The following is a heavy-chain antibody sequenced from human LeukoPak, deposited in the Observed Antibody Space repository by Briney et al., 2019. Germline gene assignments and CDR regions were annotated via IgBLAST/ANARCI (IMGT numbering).Heavy chain of an antibody. CDR3: TRLGSSGPTLGRDY. D-gene: IGHD3-10*01. CDR1: GFTFSGSA. V-gene: IGHV3-73*01. Sequence: GGSLRLSCAASGFTFSGSAMHWVRQASGKGLEWVGRIRNKANNYATGYAASVKGRSSISRDDSKNTAYLQMNSLKTEDTAVYYCTRLGSSGPTLGRDYWGQGTLVTVSS. CDR2: IRNKANNYAT. J-gene: IGHJ4*02.